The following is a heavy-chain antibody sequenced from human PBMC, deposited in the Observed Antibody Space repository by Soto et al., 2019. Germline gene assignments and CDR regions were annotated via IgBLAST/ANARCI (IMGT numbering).Heavy chain of an antibody. D-gene: IGHD6-19*01. J-gene: IGHJ6*04. CDR2: IIPIFGTA. CDR3: ARDPRGGRGWYVDYYYGMDV. V-gene: IGHV1-69*13. Sequence: SVKFSCKAPGYNFNTYGINWVRQAPGQGLEWMGGIIPIFGTANYAQKFQGRVTITADESTSTAYMELSSLRSEDTAVYYCARDPRGGRGWYVDYYYGMDVWGKGTTVTVSS. CDR1: GYNFNTYG.